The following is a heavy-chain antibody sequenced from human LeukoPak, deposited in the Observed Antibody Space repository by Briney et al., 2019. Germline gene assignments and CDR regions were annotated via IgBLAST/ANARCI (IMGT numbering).Heavy chain of an antibody. J-gene: IGHJ4*02. V-gene: IGHV1-2*02. Sequence: ASVKVSCKASGYTFTGYYMHWVRQAPGQGLEWMGWINPNSGGTNYAQKFQGRVTMTRDTSISTAYMELSRLRPDDTAVYYCAGGPIAAAGTQIDYWGQGTLVTVSS. D-gene: IGHD6-13*01. CDR3: AGGPIAAAGTQIDY. CDR1: GYTFTGYY. CDR2: INPNSGGT.